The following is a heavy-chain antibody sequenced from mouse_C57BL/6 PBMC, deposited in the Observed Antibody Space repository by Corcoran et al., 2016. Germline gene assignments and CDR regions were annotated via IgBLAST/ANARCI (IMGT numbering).Heavy chain of an antibody. Sequence: QIQLLQSGPELKKPGETVKISCKASGYTFTTYGMSWVKQAPGKGLKWMGWINTYSGVPTYADDFKGRFPFSLETSARTAYLQINNLKNEDTATYFCARGTDFFDYWGQGTTLTVSS. J-gene: IGHJ2*01. CDR3: ARGTDFFDY. V-gene: IGHV9-3*01. CDR1: GYTFTTYG. D-gene: IGHD2-14*01. CDR2: INTYSGVP.